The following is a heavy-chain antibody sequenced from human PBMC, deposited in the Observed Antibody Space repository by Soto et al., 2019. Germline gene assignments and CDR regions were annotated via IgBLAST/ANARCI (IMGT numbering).Heavy chain of an antibody. V-gene: IGHV4-34*01. CDR3: ARGQSVVVTAKAYYFDY. CDR2: INHSGST. Sequence: SETLSLTCAVYGGSFSGYYWSWIRQPPGKGLEWIGEINHSGSTNYNPSLKSRVTISVDTSKNQFSLKLSSVTAVDTAVYYCARGQSVVVTAKAYYFDYWGQGTLVTVSS. D-gene: IGHD2-21*02. CDR1: GGSFSGYY. J-gene: IGHJ4*02.